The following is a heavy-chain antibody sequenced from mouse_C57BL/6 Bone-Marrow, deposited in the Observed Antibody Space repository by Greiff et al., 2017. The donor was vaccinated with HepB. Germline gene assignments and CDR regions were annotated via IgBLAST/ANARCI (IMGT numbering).Heavy chain of an antibody. CDR3: ARSGYYGSSYGAWFAY. CDR1: GHAFSSSW. CDR2: IYPGDGDT. D-gene: IGHD1-1*01. Sequence: QVQLQQSGPELVKPGASVKISCKASGHAFSSSWMNWVKQRPGKGLEWIGRIYPGDGDTNYNGKFKGKATLTADKSSSTAYMQLSSLTSEDSAVYFCARSGYYGSSYGAWFAYWGQGTLVTVSA. J-gene: IGHJ3*01. V-gene: IGHV1-82*01.